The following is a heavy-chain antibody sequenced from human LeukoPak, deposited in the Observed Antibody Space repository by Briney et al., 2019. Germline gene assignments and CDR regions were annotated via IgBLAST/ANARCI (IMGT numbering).Heavy chain of an antibody. Sequence: PGGYLRLSCAASGFTFSSYAMSWVPQAPGKGLEWVSAISGSGGSTYYADSVKGRFTICRDNSKNTLYLQMNSLRAEDTAVYYCAKDSDWNDVGGFDYWGQGTLVTVSS. D-gene: IGHD1-1*01. CDR2: ISGSGGST. V-gene: IGHV3-23*01. CDR3: AKDSDWNDVGGFDY. CDR1: GFTFSSYA. J-gene: IGHJ4*02.